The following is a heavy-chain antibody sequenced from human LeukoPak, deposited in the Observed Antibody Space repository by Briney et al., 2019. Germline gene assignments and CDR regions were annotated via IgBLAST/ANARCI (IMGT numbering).Heavy chain of an antibody. CDR1: GFTLSGNS. CDR3: ARDWREHFDY. V-gene: IGHV3-21*04. Sequence: GGSLRLSCAASGFTLSGNSMSGVGQAQGKGLEGVSSISSSSSYIYYADSVKGRFTISRDNAKNSLYLQMNSLRAEDTAVYYCARDWREHFDYWGQGTLVTVSS. J-gene: IGHJ4*02. D-gene: IGHD1-26*01. CDR2: ISSSSSYI.